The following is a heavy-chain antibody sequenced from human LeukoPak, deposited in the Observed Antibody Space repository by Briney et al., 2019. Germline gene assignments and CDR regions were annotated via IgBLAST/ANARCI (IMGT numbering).Heavy chain of an antibody. CDR2: ASGRGRST. D-gene: IGHD1-1*01. V-gene: IGHV3-23*01. CDR1: EFTFNNYA. CDR3: AKDQTNWYFDL. J-gene: IGHJ2*01. Sequence: GGSLRLSCAASEFTFNNYAMSWVRQAPGKGLEWVSAASGRGRSTYYADSVKGRFTISRDNSKSTLYLQMNSLRAEDTAIYYCAKDQTNWYFDLWGRGTLVTVSS.